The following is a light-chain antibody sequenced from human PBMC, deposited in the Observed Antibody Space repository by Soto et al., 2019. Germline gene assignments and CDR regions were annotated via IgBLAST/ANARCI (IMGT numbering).Light chain of an antibody. CDR3: SSYASTTAYL. V-gene: IGLV2-14*01. CDR1: SSDVGGYNF. Sequence: QSALTQPASVSASPGQSITISCTGTSSDVGGYNFVSWYQQHPGKAPKLMIYEVRNRPSGVSNRFSGSKSGNTASLTISGLQAEDEADYYCSSYASTTAYLFGTGTKVTVL. J-gene: IGLJ1*01. CDR2: EVR.